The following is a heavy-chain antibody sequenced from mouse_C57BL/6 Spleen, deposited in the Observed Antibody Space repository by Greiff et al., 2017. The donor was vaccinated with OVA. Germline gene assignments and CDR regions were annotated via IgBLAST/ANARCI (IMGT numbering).Heavy chain of an antibody. CDR1: GYTFTSYW. D-gene: IGHD2-5*01. Sequence: QVQLQQSGAELVRPGSSVKLSCKASGYTFTSYWMHWVKQRPIQGLEWIGNIDPSDSETHYNQKFKDKATLTVDKSSSTAYMQLSSLTSEDSAVYYCARVGAYYSKGDFDDWGQGTTLTVSS. CDR2: IDPSDSET. CDR3: ARVGAYYSKGDFDD. V-gene: IGHV1-52*01. J-gene: IGHJ2*01.